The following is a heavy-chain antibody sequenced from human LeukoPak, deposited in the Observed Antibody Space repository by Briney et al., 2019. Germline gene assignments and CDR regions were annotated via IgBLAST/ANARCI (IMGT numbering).Heavy chain of an antibody. CDR3: ARDLRWFDP. V-gene: IGHV1-69*05. J-gene: IGHJ5*02. CDR2: IIPISGTA. CDR1: GGTFSCYA. Sequence: EASVKLSCKASGGTFSCYAISWVRQAPGQGLEWMGGIIPISGTANYAQKFQGRVTITTDESTSTAYMELSSLRSEDTAVYYCARDLRWFDPWGQGTLVTVSS.